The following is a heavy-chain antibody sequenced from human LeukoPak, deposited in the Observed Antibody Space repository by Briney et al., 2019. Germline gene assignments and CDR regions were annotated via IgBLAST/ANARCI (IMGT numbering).Heavy chain of an antibody. CDR2: MSGSGDTT. V-gene: IGHV3-23*01. D-gene: IGHD3-22*01. CDR1: GFDFNDFA. CDR3: AKDHVGIAMIVMVLDS. J-gene: IGHJ4*02. Sequence: GGSLRLSCAASGFDFNDFAMTWVRQAPGKGREGVSSMSGSGDTTEYAASVKGRFTISRDSAKKTLYLEMNSLRVEDTAIYYCAKDHVGIAMIVMVLDSWGQGTLVTVSS.